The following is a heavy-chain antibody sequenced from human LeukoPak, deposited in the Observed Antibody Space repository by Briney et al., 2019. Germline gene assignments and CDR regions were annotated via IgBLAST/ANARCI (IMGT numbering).Heavy chain of an antibody. Sequence: GGSLRLSCAASGFTFSNAWMSWVRQAPGKGLEWVAVIWYDGSNKYYADSVKGRFTISRDNSKNTLYLQMNSLRAEDTAVYYCARGSMYYFDYWGQGTLVTVSS. CDR1: GFTFSNAW. CDR2: IWYDGSNK. V-gene: IGHV3-33*08. J-gene: IGHJ4*02. CDR3: ARGSMYYFDY.